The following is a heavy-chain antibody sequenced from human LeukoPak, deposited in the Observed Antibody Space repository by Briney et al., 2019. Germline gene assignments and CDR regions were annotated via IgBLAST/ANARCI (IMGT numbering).Heavy chain of an antibody. V-gene: IGHV1-24*01. J-gene: IGHJ4*02. Sequence: GASVKVSCKVSGYTLTELSMHWVPQAPGKGLEWMGGFDPEDGETIYAQKFQGRVTMTEDTSTDTAYMELSSLRSEYTAVYYCATGFLGSRRHFDYWGQGTLVTVSS. CDR2: FDPEDGET. CDR3: ATGFLGSRRHFDY. D-gene: IGHD2/OR15-2a*01. CDR1: GYTLTELS.